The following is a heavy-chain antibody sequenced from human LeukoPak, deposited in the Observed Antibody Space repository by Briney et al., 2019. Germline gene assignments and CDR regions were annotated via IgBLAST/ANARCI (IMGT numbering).Heavy chain of an antibody. CDR2: IYPGDSDT. Sequence: PGESLKISCKGSGYIFTHNWIGWVRQMPGKGLEWMGIIYPGDSDTRYSPSFEGQVTISVDKSISTAYLQWSSLKASDTAMYYCASRKNCGGDCYAFDYWGQGTLVTVSS. CDR3: ASRKNCGGDCYAFDY. CDR1: GYIFTHNW. V-gene: IGHV5-51*01. D-gene: IGHD2-21*02. J-gene: IGHJ4*02.